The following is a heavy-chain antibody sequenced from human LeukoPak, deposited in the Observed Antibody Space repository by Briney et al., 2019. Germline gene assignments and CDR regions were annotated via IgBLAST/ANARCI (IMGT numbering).Heavy chain of an antibody. CDR1: GFTFSGFW. D-gene: IGHD3-22*01. CDR3: ARGSGYYDSSGYCGY. V-gene: IGHV3-74*01. J-gene: IGHJ4*02. Sequence: GGSLRLSCAASGFTFSGFWMHWVRQAPGKGLVWLSRMSIDGSSTNYADSVKGRFTISRDNAKNTVFLQMNSLRAEDTAVYYCARGSGYYDSSGYCGYWGQGTLVTVSS. CDR2: MSIDGSST.